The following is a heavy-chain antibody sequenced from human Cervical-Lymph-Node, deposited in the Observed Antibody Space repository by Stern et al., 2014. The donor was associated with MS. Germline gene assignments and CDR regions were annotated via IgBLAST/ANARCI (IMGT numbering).Heavy chain of an antibody. CDR3: ARHRTPRVVVSPTDY. J-gene: IGHJ4*02. V-gene: IGHV5-51*01. CDR2: VNPGDSDV. D-gene: IGHD2-21*01. Sequence: VQLVQSAAEVKKPGESLKISCQVSGYTFGSHWIAWVRQVPGEGLQWMGMVNPGDSDVRYNQSFRGRVTISADESIIAASLRGGSLRASDTAIYFCARHRTPRVVVSPTDYWGQGTLVTVSS. CDR1: GYTFGSHW.